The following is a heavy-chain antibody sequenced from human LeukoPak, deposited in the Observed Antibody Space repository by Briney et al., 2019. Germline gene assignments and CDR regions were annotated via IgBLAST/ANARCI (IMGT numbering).Heavy chain of an antibody. CDR2: IYYSGST. D-gene: IGHD1-14*01. Sequence: SETLSLTCTVSGGSISSYYWSWIRQPPGKGLEWIGYIYYSGSTNYSPSLKSRVTISVDTSKNQFSLKLSSVTAADTAVYYCERDPTGIQYFDYWGQGTLVTVSS. CDR1: GGSISSYY. V-gene: IGHV4-59*01. J-gene: IGHJ4*02. CDR3: ERDPTGIQYFDY.